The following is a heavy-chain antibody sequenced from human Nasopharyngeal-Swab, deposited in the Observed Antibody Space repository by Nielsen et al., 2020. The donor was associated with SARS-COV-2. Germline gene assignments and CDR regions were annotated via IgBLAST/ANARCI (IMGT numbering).Heavy chain of an antibody. J-gene: IGHJ5*02. Sequence: SVKVSCKASGCTFSSYAISWVRQAPGQGLEWMGRIIPILGIANYAQKFQGRVTITADKSTSTAYMELSSLRSEDTAVYYCARDPRYSYGYSWFDPWGQGTLVTVSS. CDR2: IIPILGIA. CDR1: GCTFSSYA. D-gene: IGHD5-18*01. CDR3: ARDPRYSYGYSWFDP. V-gene: IGHV1-69*04.